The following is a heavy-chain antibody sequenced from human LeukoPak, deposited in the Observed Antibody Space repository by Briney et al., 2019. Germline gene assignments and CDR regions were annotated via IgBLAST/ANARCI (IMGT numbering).Heavy chain of an antibody. CDR1: GVSISSSGYY. CDR3: ARGGSTVLTLGPFDF. J-gene: IGHJ3*01. D-gene: IGHD4-23*01. Sequence: SETLSLTCTVSGVSISSSGYYWGWIRQPPGKGLEWIGSIYYSGTTYYNPSLKSPFIISVDTSKNQFSLKLSSVTAADTAVYYCARGGSTVLTLGPFDFWGQGTMVTVSS. CDR2: IYYSGTT. V-gene: IGHV4-39*01.